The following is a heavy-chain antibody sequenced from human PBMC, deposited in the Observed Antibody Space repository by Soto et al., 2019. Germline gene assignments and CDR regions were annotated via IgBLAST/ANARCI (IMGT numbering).Heavy chain of an antibody. D-gene: IGHD1-26*01. CDR1: GGSISSSNW. Sequence: QVQLQESGPGLVKPSGTLSLTCAVSGGSISSSNWWSWVRQPPGKGLEWIGEIYHSGSTNYNPSLKGRPTRSLDKSQKPFSLNLLSVTAADTAGYYCASRPTSTHGYFDLWGRGALVTVSS. J-gene: IGHJ2*01. CDR3: ASRPTSTHGYFDL. V-gene: IGHV4-4*02. CDR2: IYHSGST.